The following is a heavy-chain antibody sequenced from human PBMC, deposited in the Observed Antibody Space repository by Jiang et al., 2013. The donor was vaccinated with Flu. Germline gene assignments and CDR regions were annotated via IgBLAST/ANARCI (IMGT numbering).Heavy chain of an antibody. CDR3: ARDVADTSSSVWFDP. CDR1: GYTFTDYY. Sequence: VKVSCKASGYTFTDYYMNWVRQAPGQRLEWMGWINPNGGDTNYAQKFEGRVTMTRDTPISTAYMELSRLTSDDTAVYYCARDVADTSSSVWFDPWGQGTLVTVSS. CDR2: INPNGGDT. J-gene: IGHJ5*02. D-gene: IGHD5-18*01. V-gene: IGHV1-2*02.